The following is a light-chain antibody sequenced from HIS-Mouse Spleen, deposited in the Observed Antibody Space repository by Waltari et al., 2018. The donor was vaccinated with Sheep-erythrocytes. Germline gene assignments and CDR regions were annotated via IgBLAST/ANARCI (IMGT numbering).Light chain of an antibody. Sequence: QSVLTQPRSVSGSPGQSVTISLTGTSSDVGCYNYVSWYQQHPGKAPKLMIYDVSKRPSGVPDRFSGSKSGNTASLTISGLQAEDEADYYCCSYAGSYNHVFATGTKVTVL. V-gene: IGLV2-11*01. CDR2: DVS. CDR1: SSDVGCYNY. J-gene: IGLJ1*01. CDR3: CSYAGSYNHV.